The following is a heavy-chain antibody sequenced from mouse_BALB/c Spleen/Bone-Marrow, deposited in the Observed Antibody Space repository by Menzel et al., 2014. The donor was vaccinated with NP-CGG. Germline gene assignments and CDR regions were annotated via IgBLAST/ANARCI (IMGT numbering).Heavy chain of an antibody. CDR1: GFTFNTYA. CDR3: VRRDSPGYWFAY. CDR2: IRSKSNNYAT. J-gene: IGHJ3*01. D-gene: IGHD3-2*01. V-gene: IGHV10-1*02. Sequence: EVKLVESGGGLVQPKGSLKLSCAASGFTFNTYAMNWVRQAPGKGLEWVARIRSKSNNYATYYADSVKDRFTISRDDSQSMLYLQMNNLKTEDTAMYYCVRRDSPGYWFAYWGQGTLVTVSA.